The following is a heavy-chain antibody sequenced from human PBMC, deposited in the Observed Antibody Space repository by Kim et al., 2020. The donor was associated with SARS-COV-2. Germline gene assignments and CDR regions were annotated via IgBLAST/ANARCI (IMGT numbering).Heavy chain of an antibody. Sequence: QGRVTITADESTSTAYMGLSSLRSEDTAVYYCARVGYYGSGSYYKFAFDYWGQGTLVTVSS. J-gene: IGHJ4*02. V-gene: IGHV1-69*01. CDR3: ARVGYYGSGSYYKFAFDY. D-gene: IGHD3-10*01.